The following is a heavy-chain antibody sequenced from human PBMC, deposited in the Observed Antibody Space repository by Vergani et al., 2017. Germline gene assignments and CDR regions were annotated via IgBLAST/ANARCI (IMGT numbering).Heavy chain of an antibody. CDR3: AKEGDGSGGMDV. V-gene: IGHV3-9*01. D-gene: IGHD5-24*01. Sequence: EVQLVESGGGLVQPGRSLRLSCAASGFTFDDYAMHWVRQAPGKGLEWVSGISWNSGSIGYADSVKGRFTISRDNAKNSLYLQMNSLRAEDTALYYCAKEGDGSGGMDVWGKGTTVTVSS. J-gene: IGHJ6*04. CDR2: ISWNSGSI. CDR1: GFTFDDYA.